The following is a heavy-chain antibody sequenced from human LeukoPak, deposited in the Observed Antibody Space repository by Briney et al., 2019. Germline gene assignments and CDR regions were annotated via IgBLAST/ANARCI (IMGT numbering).Heavy chain of an antibody. J-gene: IGHJ4*02. CDR2: ISASGGTT. Sequence: GGSLRLSCAASGFTFSTYVMNWVRQAPGKGLGRVSAISASGGTTYYADSVKGRFTISRDNSMNALYLQMNSLRADDTAVYYCAKLLSGSYTDYWGQGTLVTVSA. V-gene: IGHV3-23*01. CDR1: GFTFSTYV. CDR3: AKLLSGSYTDY. D-gene: IGHD1-26*01.